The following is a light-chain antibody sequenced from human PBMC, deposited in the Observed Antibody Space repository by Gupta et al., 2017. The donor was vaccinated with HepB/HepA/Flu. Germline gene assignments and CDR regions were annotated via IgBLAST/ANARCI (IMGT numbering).Light chain of an antibody. Sequence: QSALTQPASVSGSPGQTITISCTGTSSDIGSYNLVSWYQQHPDKAPKLIIYEVNKRPSWVSNRFSGSKSGNTASLTISGLRGEDESDYYCCSYAGSSTFMVFGGGTKVTVL. CDR2: EVN. V-gene: IGLV2-23*02. CDR1: SSDIGSYNL. CDR3: CSYAGSSTFMV. J-gene: IGLJ2*01.